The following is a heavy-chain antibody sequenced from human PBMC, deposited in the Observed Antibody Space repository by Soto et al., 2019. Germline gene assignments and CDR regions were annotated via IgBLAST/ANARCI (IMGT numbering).Heavy chain of an antibody. V-gene: IGHV1-69*01. CDR2: IIPLFGTA. Sequence: QMQLVQSGAEVRKPGSSVRVSCKASGGTFDAYTITWVRQAPGQGLEWMGGIIPLFGTANYAQKFQGRVTITADESTTTAHMELSSLRSEDTAVYFCARLGTKAMDVWGQGTTVTISS. J-gene: IGHJ6*02. CDR3: ARLGTKAMDV. D-gene: IGHD2-2*01. CDR1: GGTFDAYT.